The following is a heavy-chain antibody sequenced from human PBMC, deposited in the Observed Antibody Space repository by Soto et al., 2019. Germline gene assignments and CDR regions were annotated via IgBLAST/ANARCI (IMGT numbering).Heavy chain of an antibody. D-gene: IGHD3-9*01. Sequence: ASVKVSCKASGYTFTSYGISWVRQAPGQGLEWMGWISAYNGNTNYAQKLQGRVTMTTDTSTSTAYMELRSLRSDDTAVYYCGREGRYLGWGVFDYWGQGTLVTVSS. CDR2: ISAYNGNT. J-gene: IGHJ4*02. V-gene: IGHV1-18*01. CDR1: GYTFTSYG. CDR3: GREGRYLGWGVFDY.